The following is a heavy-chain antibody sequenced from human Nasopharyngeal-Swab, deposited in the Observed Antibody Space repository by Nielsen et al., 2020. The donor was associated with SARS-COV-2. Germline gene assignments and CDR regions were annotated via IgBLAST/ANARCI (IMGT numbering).Heavy chain of an antibody. CDR3: AKDASIDFWSGYVAYGMDV. V-gene: IGHV3-9*01. D-gene: IGHD3-3*01. CDR1: GFTFDDYG. CDR2: ISWNSGSI. J-gene: IGHJ6*02. Sequence: SLKISCAASGFTFDDYGMSWVRQAPGKGLEWVSGISWNSGSIGYADSVKGRFTISRDNAKNSLYLQMNSLRAEDTALYYCAKDASIDFWSGYVAYGMDVWGQGTTVTVSS.